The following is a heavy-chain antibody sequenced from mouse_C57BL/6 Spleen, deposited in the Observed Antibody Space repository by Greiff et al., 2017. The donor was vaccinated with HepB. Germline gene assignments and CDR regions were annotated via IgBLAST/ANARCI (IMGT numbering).Heavy chain of an antibody. D-gene: IGHD1-1*01. V-gene: IGHV5-4*03. CDR1: GFTFSSYA. J-gene: IGHJ2*01. CDR3: ARGGTTGDFDY. CDR2: ISDGGSYT. Sequence: EVKLVESGGGLVKPGGSLKLSCAASGFTFSSYAMSWVRQTPEKRLEWVATISDGGSYTYYPDNVKGRFTISRDNAKNNLYLQMSHLKSEDTAMYYCARGGTTGDFDYWGQGTTLTVSS.